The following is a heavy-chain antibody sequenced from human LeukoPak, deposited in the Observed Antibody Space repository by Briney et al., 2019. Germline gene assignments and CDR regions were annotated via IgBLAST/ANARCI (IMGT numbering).Heavy chain of an antibody. J-gene: IGHJ4*02. CDR2: IYSGGST. CDR1: RFTVSSNY. Sequence: PGGSLRLSCAASRFTVSSNYMSWVRQAPGKGLEWVSVIYSGGSTYYADSVKGRFTISRDNSKNTLYLQMNSLRAEDTAVYYCAREADYEAFDYWGQGTLVTVSS. CDR3: AREADYEAFDY. V-gene: IGHV3-53*01. D-gene: IGHD3-22*01.